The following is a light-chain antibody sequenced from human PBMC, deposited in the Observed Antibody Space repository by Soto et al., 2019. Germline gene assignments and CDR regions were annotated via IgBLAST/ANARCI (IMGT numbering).Light chain of an antibody. CDR3: MQALQTPLLT. CDR1: QSLLHSNGYNY. Sequence: DLVMTQSPLSLPVTPGEPASISCRSSQSLLHSNGYNYLDWYLQKPGQSPQLLIYLGSNRASGVPDRFSGSGSGTDFTLKISRVEAEDVGFYYCMQALQTPLLTFGGGTKVEIK. CDR2: LGS. V-gene: IGKV2-28*01. J-gene: IGKJ4*01.